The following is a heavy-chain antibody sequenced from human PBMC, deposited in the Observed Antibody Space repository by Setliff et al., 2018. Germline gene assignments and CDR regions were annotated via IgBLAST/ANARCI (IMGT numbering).Heavy chain of an antibody. D-gene: IGHD6-19*01. Sequence: SETLSLTCSVSGASITSGGFYWTWIRQPAGKGLEWIGHISPSGSTTYNPSVKSRVTISVDTSKNQFSLKLSSVTAADTAVYYCASSPRQWLAHYFDYWGQGTLVTVSS. CDR3: ASSPRQWLAHYFDY. CDR1: GASITSGGFY. V-gene: IGHV4-61*09. J-gene: IGHJ4*02. CDR2: ISPSGST.